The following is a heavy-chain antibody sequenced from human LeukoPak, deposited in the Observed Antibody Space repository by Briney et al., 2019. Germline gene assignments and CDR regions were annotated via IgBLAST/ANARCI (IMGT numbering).Heavy chain of an antibody. Sequence: PGGSLRLSCAASGFTFSSYAMHWVRQAPGKGLEWVAVISNDGSNKYYADSVKGRFTISRDNSKNTLYLQMNSLRAEDTAVYYCARNSYYYDSSGYWLARWGQGTLVTVSS. J-gene: IGHJ4*02. CDR3: ARNSYYYDSSGYWLAR. V-gene: IGHV3-30*01. CDR1: GFTFSSYA. D-gene: IGHD3-22*01. CDR2: ISNDGSNK.